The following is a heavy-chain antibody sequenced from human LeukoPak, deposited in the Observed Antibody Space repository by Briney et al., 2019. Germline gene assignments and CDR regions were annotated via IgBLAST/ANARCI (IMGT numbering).Heavy chain of an antibody. J-gene: IGHJ4*02. CDR3: ARGAVRLLLFGDSGRKSKTYFDY. CDR1: GYTFTSYG. V-gene: IGHV1-18*01. CDR2: ISAYNGKT. D-gene: IGHD3-10*01. Sequence: ASVKVSCKASGYTFTSYGLSWVRQAPGQGLEWMGWISAYNGKTNYAQTLQGRVTMTTDTSTSTAYMELRSLRSDDTAVYYCARGAVRLLLFGDSGRKSKTYFDYWGQGTLVTVSS.